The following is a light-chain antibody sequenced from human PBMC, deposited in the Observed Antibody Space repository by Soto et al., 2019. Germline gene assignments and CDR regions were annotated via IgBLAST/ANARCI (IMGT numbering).Light chain of an antibody. V-gene: IGLV1-40*01. CDR1: SSNIGAGYD. CDR3: QSYDCSLIGSYV. J-gene: IGLJ1*01. CDR2: ANN. Sequence: QSVLTQPPSVSGAPGQRVTISCTGSSSNIGAGYDVHWYQQLPGTAPKLLIYANNNRPSGVPDRFSGSKSGTSASLAITGLRAEDEADYYCQSYDCSLIGSYVFGTGTKLTVL.